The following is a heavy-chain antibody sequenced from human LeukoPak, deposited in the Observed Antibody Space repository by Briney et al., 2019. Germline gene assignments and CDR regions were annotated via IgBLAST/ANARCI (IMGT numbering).Heavy chain of an antibody. Sequence: SETLSLTCTVSGGSISSGGYYWSWIRQPPGKGLEWIGYIYHSGSTYYNPSLKSRVTISVDRSKNQFSLKLSSVTAADTAVYYCARGKDRSGAVGFWSGRGAHRFDPWGQGTLVTVSS. V-gene: IGHV4-30-2*01. CDR2: IYHSGST. J-gene: IGHJ5*02. CDR3: ARGKDRSGAVGFWSGRGAHRFDP. CDR1: GGSISSGGYY. D-gene: IGHD3-3*01.